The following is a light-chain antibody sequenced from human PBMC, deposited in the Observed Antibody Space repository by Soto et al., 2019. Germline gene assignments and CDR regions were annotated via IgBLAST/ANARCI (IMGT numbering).Light chain of an antibody. J-gene: IGKJ5*01. CDR1: QSVSNY. CDR2: TAS. CDR3: QQSYSTPYT. Sequence: DIQMTQSPSSLSASVGDRVTITCRASQSVSNYLNWYQHKPGRAPKLLIHTASTLRSGVPSRFSGSGSGTDFTLTISSLQPEDFATYYCQQSYSTPYTFGQGTRLEIK. V-gene: IGKV1-39*01.